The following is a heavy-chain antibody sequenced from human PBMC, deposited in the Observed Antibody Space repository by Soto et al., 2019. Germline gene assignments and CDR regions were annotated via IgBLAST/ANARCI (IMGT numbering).Heavy chain of an antibody. CDR3: ARVKYYDFWSGLPAVYYYYYMDV. J-gene: IGHJ6*03. Sequence: SETLSLTCTVSGGSISSYYWSWIRQPPGKGLEWIGYIYYSGSTNYNPSLKSRVTISVDTSKNQFSLKLSSVTAADTAVYYCARVKYYDFWSGLPAVYYYYYMDVWGKGTTVTVSS. CDR1: GGSISSYY. D-gene: IGHD3-3*01. CDR2: IYYSGST. V-gene: IGHV4-59*01.